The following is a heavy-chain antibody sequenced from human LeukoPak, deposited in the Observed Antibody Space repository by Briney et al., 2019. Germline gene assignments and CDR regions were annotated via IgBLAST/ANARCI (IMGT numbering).Heavy chain of an antibody. V-gene: IGHV3-53*05. CDR3: AKDCCRYSGCGQMGYYYYYMDV. Sequence: GGSLRLSCAASGFTVSSNYMSWVRQAPGKGLEWVSVIYSGGSTYYADSVKGRFTISRDNSKNTLYLQMNSLRAEDTAVYYCAKDCCRYSGCGQMGYYYYYMDVWGKGTTVTISS. CDR2: IYSGGST. D-gene: IGHD5-12*01. J-gene: IGHJ6*03. CDR1: GFTVSSNY.